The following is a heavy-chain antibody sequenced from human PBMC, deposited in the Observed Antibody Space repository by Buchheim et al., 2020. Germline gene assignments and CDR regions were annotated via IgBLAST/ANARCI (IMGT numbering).Heavy chain of an antibody. V-gene: IGHV4-31*03. CDR3: ARVFLGRGYDSSGLYYFDY. Sequence: QVQLQESGPGLVKPSQTLSLTCTVSGDSISSGGYYWSWIRQHPGKGLEWIGYIYYSGSTYSNPSLKRRVTISVDTSKNQFSLKLSSVTAADTAVYYCARVFLGRGYDSSGLYYFDYWGQGTL. CDR2: IYYSGST. CDR1: GDSISSGGYY. J-gene: IGHJ4*02. D-gene: IGHD3-22*01.